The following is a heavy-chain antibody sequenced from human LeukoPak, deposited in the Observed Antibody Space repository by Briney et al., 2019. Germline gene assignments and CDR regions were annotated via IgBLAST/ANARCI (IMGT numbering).Heavy chain of an antibody. CDR2: IYYSGST. J-gene: IGHJ4*02. CDR3: ARGSTTVTTYFDY. D-gene: IGHD4-17*01. CDR1: GGSISSSSYY. Sequence: SETLSLTCTVSGGSISSSSYYWGWIRQPPGKGLEWIGSIYYSGSTYYNPSLKSRVTISVDTSKNQFSLKLSSVTAADTAVYYCARGSTTVTTYFDYWGQGTLVTVSS. V-gene: IGHV4-39*07.